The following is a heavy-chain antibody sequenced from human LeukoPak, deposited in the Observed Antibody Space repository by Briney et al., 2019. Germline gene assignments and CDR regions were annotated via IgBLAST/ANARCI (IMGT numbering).Heavy chain of an antibody. CDR1: GGSISSSSYY. Sequence: PSETLSLTCTVSGGSISSSSYYWSWIRQPAGKGLEWIGRIYTSGSTNYNPSLKSRVTISVDTSKNQFSLKLSSVTAADTAVYYCARVEMATGEDWFDPWGQGTLVTVSS. J-gene: IGHJ5*02. CDR2: IYTSGST. V-gene: IGHV4-61*02. D-gene: IGHD5-24*01. CDR3: ARVEMATGEDWFDP.